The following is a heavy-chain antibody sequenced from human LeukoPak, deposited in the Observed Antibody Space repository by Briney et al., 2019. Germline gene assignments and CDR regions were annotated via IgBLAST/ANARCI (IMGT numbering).Heavy chain of an antibody. CDR3: ARSHYYGSGSYYKPAGGYYYYMDV. J-gene: IGHJ6*03. Sequence: PSQTLSLTCAVSGVSISSGGYSWSWIRQPPGKGLEWIGYISYSGSTYYNPSLKSRVIISLDTSKNQFSLKLSSVTAADTAVYYCARSHYYGSGSYYKPAGGYYYYMDVWGKGTTVTISS. CDR1: GVSISSGGYS. V-gene: IGHV4-30-4*07. CDR2: ISYSGST. D-gene: IGHD3-10*01.